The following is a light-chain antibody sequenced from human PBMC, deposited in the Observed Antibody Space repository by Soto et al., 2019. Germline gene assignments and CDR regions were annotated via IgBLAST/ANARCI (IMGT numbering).Light chain of an antibody. V-gene: IGLV1-44*01. CDR1: YSNIGSNF. CDR3: SSWADSLDGPV. CDR2: SIN. J-gene: IGLJ3*02. Sequence: QSVLTQPPSASATPGQTVTISCSGRYSNIGSNFVSWYQRLPVTAPKLLIYSINQRPSGVPDRFSGSKSGTSASLTISGLQSEDEADYFCSSWADSLDGPVFGGGTKVTVL.